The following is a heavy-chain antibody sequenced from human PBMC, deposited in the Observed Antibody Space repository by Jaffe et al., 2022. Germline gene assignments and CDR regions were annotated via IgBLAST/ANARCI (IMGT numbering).Heavy chain of an antibody. D-gene: IGHD2-15*01. J-gene: IGHJ3*02. CDR2: IDWDDDK. CDR3: ARILYCWGLHDAFDI. Sequence: QVTLRESGPALVKPTQTLTLTCTFSGFSLSTSGMCVSWVRQPPGKALEWLALIDWDDDKYYSTSLKTRLTISKDTSKNQVVLTMTNMDPVDTATYYCARILYCWGLHDAFDIWGQGTMVTVSS. V-gene: IGHV2-70*20. CDR1: GFSLSTSGMC.